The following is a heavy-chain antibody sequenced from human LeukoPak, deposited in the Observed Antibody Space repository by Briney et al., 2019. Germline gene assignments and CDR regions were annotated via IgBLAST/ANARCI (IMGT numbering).Heavy chain of an antibody. V-gene: IGHV4-34*01. J-gene: IGHJ4*02. D-gene: IGHD3-22*01. CDR1: GGSISGYY. Sequence: SETLSLTCTVSGGSISGYYWSWLRQPPGKGLEWIGEINHSGSTNYNPSLKSRVTISVDTSKNQFSLKLSSVTAADTAVYYCARDYYDSSVDYWGQGTLVTVSS. CDR3: ARDYYDSSVDY. CDR2: INHSGST.